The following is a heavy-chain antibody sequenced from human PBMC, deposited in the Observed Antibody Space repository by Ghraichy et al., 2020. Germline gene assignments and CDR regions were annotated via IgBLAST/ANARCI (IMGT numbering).Heavy chain of an antibody. J-gene: IGHJ3*02. CDR1: GFTFSSYA. CDR3: ASDRYDFWSRADAFDI. V-gene: IGHV3-23*01. D-gene: IGHD3-3*01. Sequence: GGSLRLSCAASGFTFSSYAMSWVRQAPGKGLEWVSAISGSGGSTYYADSVKGRFTISRDNSKNTLYLQMNSLRAEDTAVYYCASDRYDFWSRADAFDIWGQGTMVTVSS. CDR2: ISGSGGST.